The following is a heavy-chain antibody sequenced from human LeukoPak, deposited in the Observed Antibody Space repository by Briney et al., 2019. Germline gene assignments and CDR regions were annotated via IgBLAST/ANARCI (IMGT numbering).Heavy chain of an antibody. CDR3: ARGLGFVLFQH. CDR2: IYYSGST. V-gene: IGHV4-31*02. CDR1: GGSIXSGGYY. Sequence: LSLTXXXSGGSIXSGGYYWSWIRQHPGKGLEWIGYIYYSGSTYYNPSLKSRVTMSVDTSKNQFSLKLSSVTAADTAVYYCARGLGFVLFQHWGQGTLVTVSS. J-gene: IGHJ1*01. D-gene: IGHD6-6*01.